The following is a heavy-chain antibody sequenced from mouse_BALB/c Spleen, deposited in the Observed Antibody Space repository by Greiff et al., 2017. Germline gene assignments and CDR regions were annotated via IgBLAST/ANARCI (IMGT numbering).Heavy chain of an antibody. CDR1: GYAFTNYL. Sequence: VQLVESGAELVRPGTSVKVSCKASGYAFTNYLIEWVKQRPGQGLEWIGVINPGSGGTNYNEKFKGKATLTADKSSSTAYMQLSSLTSDDSAVYFCARGGLDGNYAMDYWGQGTSVTVSS. CDR2: INPGSGGT. CDR3: ARGGLDGNYAMDY. V-gene: IGHV1-54*03. D-gene: IGHD2-1*01. J-gene: IGHJ4*01.